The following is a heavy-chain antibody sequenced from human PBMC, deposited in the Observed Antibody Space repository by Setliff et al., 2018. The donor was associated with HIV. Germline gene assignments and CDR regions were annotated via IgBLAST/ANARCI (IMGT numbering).Heavy chain of an antibody. V-gene: IGHV4-39*07. CDR2: IYTNGST. J-gene: IGHJ5*02. CDR3: ARDAPTVYANGWFDP. Sequence: SETLSLTCTVSGGSISNSRYYWSWIRQPPGKGLEWIGSIYTNGSTNYNPSLKSRVTISVDTSKNQFSLKLSSVTAADTAVYYCARDAPTVYANGWFDPWGQGTLVTVSS. D-gene: IGHD2-8*01. CDR1: GGSISNSRYY.